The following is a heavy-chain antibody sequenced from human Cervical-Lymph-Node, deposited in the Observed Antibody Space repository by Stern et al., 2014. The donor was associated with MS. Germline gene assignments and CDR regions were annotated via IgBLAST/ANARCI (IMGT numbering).Heavy chain of an antibody. CDR3: ARDSGDSGTYYLSY. V-gene: IGHV3-33*01. CDR2: IWSDGNVQ. CDR1: GFTFSSYD. D-gene: IGHD1-26*01. Sequence: QVQLVESGGGVVQPGRSLRLSCAASGFTFSSYDMHWVRQAPGKGLEWVAVIWSDGNVQYHADSVKGRFTISRDNSKNTLNLQMNSLRTEDTALYYCARDSGDSGTYYLSYWGQGTLVTVSS. J-gene: IGHJ4*02.